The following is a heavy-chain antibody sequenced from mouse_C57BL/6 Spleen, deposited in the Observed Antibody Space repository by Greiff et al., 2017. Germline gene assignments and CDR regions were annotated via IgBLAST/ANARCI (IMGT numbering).Heavy chain of an antibody. CDR1: GYTFTSYW. J-gene: IGHJ2*01. Sequence: QVQLQQPGAELVRPGSSVKLSCKASGYTFTSYWMHWVKQRPIQGLEWIGNIDPSDSETHYNQKFKDKATLTVDKSSSTAYMQLSSLTSEDSAVYYCARTPMGKSYCDYWGKGTTLTVSS. V-gene: IGHV1-52*01. D-gene: IGHD1-1*02. CDR2: IDPSDSET. CDR3: ARTPMGKSYCDY.